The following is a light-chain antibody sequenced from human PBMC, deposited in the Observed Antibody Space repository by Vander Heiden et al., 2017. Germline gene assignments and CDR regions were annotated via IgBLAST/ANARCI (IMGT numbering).Light chain of an antibody. V-gene: IGKV1-39*01. Sequence: DIQMTQPPSSLSASVGDRVTITCRASQSISSYLNWYQQKPGKVPKLLIYAASSSQSGVPSRFSGRGPVSDFSLTMSILPLQDFATYYCRLCDSNLYTFGQGTKLEIK. CDR1: QSISSY. CDR3: RLCDSNLYT. CDR2: AAS. J-gene: IGKJ2*01.